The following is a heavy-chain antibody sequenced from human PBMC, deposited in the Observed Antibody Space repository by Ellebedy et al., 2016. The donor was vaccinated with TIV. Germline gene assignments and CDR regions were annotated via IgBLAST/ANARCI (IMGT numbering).Heavy chain of an antibody. CDR3: ARDSREVQYCSGVSCFYVLVY. CDR1: GYMFTSYP. J-gene: IGHJ4*02. CDR2: INAANGNT. Sequence: AASVKVSCKASGYMFTSYPMHWARQAPGQRLEWMGWINAANGNTKYSQKFQGRVTIIRDTSANTAYMELRSLRSEDTAVYYCARDSREVQYCSGVSCFYVLVYWGQGTLVTVSS. D-gene: IGHD2-15*01. V-gene: IGHV1-3*01.